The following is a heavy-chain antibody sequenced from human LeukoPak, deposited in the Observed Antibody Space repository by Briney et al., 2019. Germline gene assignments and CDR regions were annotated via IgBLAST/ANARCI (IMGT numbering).Heavy chain of an antibody. CDR1: GYTFSDYY. CDR2: INPNSGGT. Sequence: ASVKVSCKASGYTFSDYYMHWVRQAPGQGLEWMGWINPNSGGTNYAQKFQGRVTMTRDMSISTAYMELSRLTSDDTAVYYCARATIADSSTYYIDYWGQGTLVTVSS. CDR3: ARATIADSSTYYIDY. J-gene: IGHJ4*02. D-gene: IGHD3-22*01. V-gene: IGHV1-2*02.